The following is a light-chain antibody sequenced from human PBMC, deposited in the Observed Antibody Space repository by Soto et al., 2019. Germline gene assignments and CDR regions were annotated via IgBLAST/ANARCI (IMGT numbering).Light chain of an antibody. J-gene: IGKJ1*01. CDR3: QQYNSYPWT. CDR1: HGISRW. V-gene: IGKV1-5*01. CDR2: DAS. Sequence: EIQMTQSRSTLSASVGDIGTITCRASHGISRWLAWYQQKPGKAPKFLIYDASSLESGVPSRFSGSGSGTEFALTITSLQPEDFATYYCQQYNSYPWTFGQGTKVETK.